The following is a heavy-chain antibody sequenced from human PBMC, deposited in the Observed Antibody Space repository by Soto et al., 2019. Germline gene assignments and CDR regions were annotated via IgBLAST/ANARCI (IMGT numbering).Heavy chain of an antibody. CDR3: ARDTYYYDSSGPPVDAFDI. CDR2: IYYSGST. V-gene: IGHV4-31*03. CDR1: GGSISSGGYY. D-gene: IGHD3-22*01. Sequence: QVQLQESGPGLVKPSQTLSLTCTVSGGSISSGGYYWSWIRQHPGKGLEWIGYIYYSGSTNYNPSLTSRVIISVDTSKNQLSLWLSSVTAADTAVYYCARDTYYYDSSGPPVDAFDIWGQGTMVTVSS. J-gene: IGHJ3*02.